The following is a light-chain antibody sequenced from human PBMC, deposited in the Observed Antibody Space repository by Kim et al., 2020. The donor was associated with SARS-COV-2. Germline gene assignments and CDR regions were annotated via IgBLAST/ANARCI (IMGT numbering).Light chain of an antibody. V-gene: IGLV2-14*03. CDR2: DVS. CDR1: SSDVGGYNY. J-gene: IGLJ2*01. Sequence: QSALTQPASVSGSPGQSITISCTGTSSDVGGYNYVSWYQQHPGKAPKLMIYDVSNRPSGVSNRFSGSKCGNTASLTISGLQAEDEADYYCSSYTSSSTLGVFGGGTQLTVL. CDR3: SSYTSSSTLGV.